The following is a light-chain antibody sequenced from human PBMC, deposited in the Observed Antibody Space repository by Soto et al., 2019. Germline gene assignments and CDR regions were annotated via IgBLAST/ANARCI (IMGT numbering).Light chain of an antibody. J-gene: IGKJ3*01. CDR2: GAS. CDR1: QGIRFD. Sequence: QMTQFPSSLSASVGDTVTITCRASQGIRFDLAWYQQKPGKAPNLLIYGASTLHTGVPSRFSGSGSGTVFTLTIRSLQPEDFATYYCLQYYNYPRTFGPGTKVDIK. V-gene: IGKV1-6*02. CDR3: LQYYNYPRT.